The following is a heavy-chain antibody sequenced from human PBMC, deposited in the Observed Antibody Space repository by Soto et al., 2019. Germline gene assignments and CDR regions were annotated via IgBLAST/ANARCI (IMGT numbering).Heavy chain of an antibody. CDR3: AKPSVAGKGYYYYYMDV. D-gene: IGHD6-19*01. Sequence: HPGGSLRLSCAASGFTFSSYAMSWVRQAPGKGLEWVSAISGSGGSTYYADSVKGRFTISRDNSKNTLYLQMNSLRAEDTAVYYCAKPSVAGKGYYYYYMDVWGKGTTVTVSS. J-gene: IGHJ6*03. V-gene: IGHV3-23*01. CDR2: ISGSGGST. CDR1: GFTFSSYA.